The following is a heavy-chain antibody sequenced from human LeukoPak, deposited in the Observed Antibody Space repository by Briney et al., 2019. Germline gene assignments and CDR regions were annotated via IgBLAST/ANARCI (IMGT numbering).Heavy chain of an antibody. CDR2: INPNSGGT. J-gene: IGHJ4*02. CDR3: ASGDFDY. V-gene: IGHV1-2*02. Sequence: GQGLGWMGWINPNSGGTNYAQKFQGRVTMTRDTSISTAYMELSRLRSDDTAVYYCASGDFDYWGQGTLVTVSS. D-gene: IGHD3-16*01.